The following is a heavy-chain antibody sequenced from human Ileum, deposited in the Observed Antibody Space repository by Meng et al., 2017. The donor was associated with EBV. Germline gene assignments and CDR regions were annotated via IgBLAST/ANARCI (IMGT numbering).Heavy chain of an antibody. CDR3: ARGGVVVTPSDY. CDR2: ISSSSSYI. CDR1: GLTFISYS. V-gene: IGHV3-21*01. J-gene: IGHJ4*02. Sequence: GRRRGVGGGMVKTGGCFIRSWSASGLTFISYSMNWGRQAQGKGLEWGSSISSSSSYIYYADSVKGRFTISRDNAKNSLYLQMNSLRAEDTAVYYCARGGVVVTPSDYWGQGTLVTVSS. D-gene: IGHD2-21*02.